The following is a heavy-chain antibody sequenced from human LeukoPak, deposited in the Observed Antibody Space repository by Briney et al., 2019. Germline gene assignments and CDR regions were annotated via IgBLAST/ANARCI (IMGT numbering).Heavy chain of an antibody. Sequence: GGSLRLSCAASGFTFSSYAMSWVRQAPGKGLEWVSAISGSGGSTYYADSVKGRFTHSRDNSKSTLYLQMNSLRAEDTAVYYCAKEGRGKKDVLRFLEWFPSYYYYGMDVWGQGTTVTVSS. CDR1: GFTFSSYA. CDR3: AKEGRGKKDVLRFLEWFPSYYYYGMDV. V-gene: IGHV3-23*01. J-gene: IGHJ6*02. D-gene: IGHD3-3*01. CDR2: ISGSGGST.